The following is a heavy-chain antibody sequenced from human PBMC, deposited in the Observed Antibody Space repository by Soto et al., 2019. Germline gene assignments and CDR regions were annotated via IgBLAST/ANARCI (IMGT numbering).Heavy chain of an antibody. J-gene: IGHJ6*02. Sequence: ASVKVSCKASGYTFTGYYMHWVRQAPGQGLEWMGWINPNSGGTNYAQKFQGRVTMTRDTSISTAYMELSRLRSDDTAVYYCARQSPRLGIYYGMDVWGQGTTVTVSS. CDR3: ARQSPRLGIYYGMDV. CDR1: GYTFTGYY. D-gene: IGHD7-27*01. V-gene: IGHV1-2*02. CDR2: INPNSGGT.